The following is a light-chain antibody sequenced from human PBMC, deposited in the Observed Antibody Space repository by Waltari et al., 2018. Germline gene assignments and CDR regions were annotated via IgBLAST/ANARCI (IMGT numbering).Light chain of an antibody. CDR3: KQATHTPYT. J-gene: IGKJ2*01. Sequence: DTVMTQTPLSLSVTPGQPASIPCKSSQSIRSTEGKTYVYWYLQQPGQSPQLLLDEVSVRSSGGPDRCSGSGSGTYVTLKISRSEAEDVGIDYCKQATHTPYTFGQGTKLQIK. V-gene: IGKV2-29*02. CDR1: QSIRSTEGKTY. CDR2: EVS.